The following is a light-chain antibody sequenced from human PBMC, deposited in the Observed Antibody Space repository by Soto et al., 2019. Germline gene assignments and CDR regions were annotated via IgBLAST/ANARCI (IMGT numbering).Light chain of an antibody. CDR2: GAS. Sequence: EIVLTQSPGTLSLSPGERATLSCRASQSVSSSYLAWYQQKPGQAPRLLIYGASSRATGIPDRFSGSGSGTDFTLPISRREPEDFAVYYCQLYGSSPPYTFGQGTKLEIK. CDR1: QSVSSSY. J-gene: IGKJ2*01. CDR3: QLYGSSPPYT. V-gene: IGKV3-20*01.